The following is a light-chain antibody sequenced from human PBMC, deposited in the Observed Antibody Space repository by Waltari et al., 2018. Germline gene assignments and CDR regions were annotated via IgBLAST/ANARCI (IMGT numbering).Light chain of an antibody. Sequence: QPVLTQSPSASASLGASVKLTCTLSSGHSTYAIAWPQQQPEKGPRHLMQVNSDGSHIKGDGIPDRFSGSSSGAERYLTISSLHSEDEADYYCQAWGTDTVVFGGGTRLTVL. CDR3: QAWGTDTVV. V-gene: IGLV4-69*01. J-gene: IGLJ2*01. CDR2: VNSDGSH. CDR1: SGHSTYA.